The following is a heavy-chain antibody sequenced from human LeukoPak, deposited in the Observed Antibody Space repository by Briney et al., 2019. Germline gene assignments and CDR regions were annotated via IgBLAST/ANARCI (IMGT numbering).Heavy chain of an antibody. J-gene: IGHJ4*02. Sequence: SVKVSCKASGGTFSSYAISWVRQAPGQGLEWMGGIIPIFGTANYAQKFQGRVTITADESTSTAYMELSRLRSDDTAVYYCAREVVYYDSRSFDYWGQGTLVTVSS. V-gene: IGHV1-69*13. CDR3: AREVVYYDSRSFDY. D-gene: IGHD3-22*01. CDR1: GGTFSSYA. CDR2: IIPIFGTA.